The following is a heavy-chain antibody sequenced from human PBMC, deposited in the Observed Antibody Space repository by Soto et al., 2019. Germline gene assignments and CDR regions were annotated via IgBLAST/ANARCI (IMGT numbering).Heavy chain of an antibody. CDR2: VYYSGTT. Sequence: SETLSLTCTVSGGSIDSGDYYWSWIRQPPGKGLEWIGYVYYSGTTNYNPFLKSRVTLSLDKSKNQFSLQLNSVTPEDTAVYYCARDELYYYDSSGYYSFDYWGQGIVVTVSS. CDR3: ARDELYYYDSSGYYSFDY. D-gene: IGHD3-22*01. CDR1: GGSIDSGDYY. J-gene: IGHJ4*02. V-gene: IGHV4-61*08.